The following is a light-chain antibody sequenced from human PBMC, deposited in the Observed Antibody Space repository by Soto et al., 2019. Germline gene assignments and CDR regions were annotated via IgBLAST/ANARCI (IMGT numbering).Light chain of an antibody. V-gene: IGLV1-44*01. CDR2: SNN. J-gene: IGLJ1*01. CDR3: AACDDSLQSPYV. CDR1: SSNIGSNT. Sequence: QSVLTQPPSASGTPGQRVTISCSGSSSNIGSNTVNWYQQLPGTAPKLLIYSNNQRPSGVPDRFSGSKSGTSASLAISGLQSEDDFDYYCAACDDSLQSPYVFGTGTNLTVL.